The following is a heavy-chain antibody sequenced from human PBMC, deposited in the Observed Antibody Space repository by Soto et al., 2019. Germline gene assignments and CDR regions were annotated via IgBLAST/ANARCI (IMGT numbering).Heavy chain of an antibody. Sequence: GWSPTLSCAPSGFTFRIFAMSWVRKAPGKGLEWLSTISASGGTTNSVDSVKGRFTISRDNSKNTLYLQMNSLRVDDTAVYYCAILGYCSGSTCPLQHWGQGTQVTLSS. CDR3: AILGYCSGSTCPLQH. V-gene: IGHV3-23*01. D-gene: IGHD2-15*01. CDR1: GFTFRIFA. J-gene: IGHJ1*01. CDR2: ISASGGTT.